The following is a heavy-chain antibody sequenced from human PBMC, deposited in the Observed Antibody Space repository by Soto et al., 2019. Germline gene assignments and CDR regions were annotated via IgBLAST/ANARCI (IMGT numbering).Heavy chain of an antibody. CDR2: ISAYNGNT. CDR3: ARDRGLRYFDWLKGMFDY. CDR1: GYTFTSYG. V-gene: IGHV1-18*01. Sequence: SVKVSCKASGYTFTSYGISWVRQAPGQGLEWMGWISAYNGNTNYAQKLQRRVTMNTDKSTSTAYIELRSLRTDDTAVYYCARDRGLRYFDWLKGMFDYWGQGTLVTVSS. J-gene: IGHJ4*02. D-gene: IGHD3-9*01.